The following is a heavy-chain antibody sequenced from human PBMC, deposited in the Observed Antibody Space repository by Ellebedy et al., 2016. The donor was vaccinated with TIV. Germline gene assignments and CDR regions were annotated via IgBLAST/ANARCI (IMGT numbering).Heavy chain of an antibody. CDR3: ATAGGPNTTMINFDH. J-gene: IGHJ4*02. D-gene: IGHD5-18*01. Sequence: AASVKVSCKTSGGTFTSYAISWVRQAPGQGLEWMGRIIPILDIVNYAQKFQDRVTITADKSTSTAYMELSRLTSEDTAVYYCATAGGPNTTMINFDHWGQGTLVTVSS. V-gene: IGHV1-69*04. CDR1: GGTFTSYA. CDR2: IIPILDIV.